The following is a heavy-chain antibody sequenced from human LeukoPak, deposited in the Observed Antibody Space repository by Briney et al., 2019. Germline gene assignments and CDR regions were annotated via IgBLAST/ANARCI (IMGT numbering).Heavy chain of an antibody. CDR2: ISGNGGST. Sequence: GGSLRLSCAASGFTFSSYAMHWVRQAPGKGLEYVSAISGNGGSTYYANSVKGRFTISRDNSKNTLYLQMGSLRAEDMAVYYCARSAYSSGWYWRAFDIWGQGTMVTVSS. D-gene: IGHD6-19*01. CDR3: ARSAYSSGWYWRAFDI. CDR1: GFTFSSYA. J-gene: IGHJ3*02. V-gene: IGHV3-64*01.